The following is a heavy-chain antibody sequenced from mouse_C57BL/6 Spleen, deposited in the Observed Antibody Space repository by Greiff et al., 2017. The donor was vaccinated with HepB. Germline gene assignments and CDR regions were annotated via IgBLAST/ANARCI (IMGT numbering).Heavy chain of an antibody. CDR3: ARGYYGSHWYFDV. Sequence: EVQLVESGGDLVKPGGSLKLSCAASGFTFSSYGMSWVRQTPDKRLEWVATISSGGSYTYYPDSVKGRFTISRDNAKNTLYLQMSSLKSEDTAMYYCARGYYGSHWYFDVWGTGTTVTVSS. CDR1: GFTFSSYG. CDR2: ISSGGSYT. V-gene: IGHV5-6*01. D-gene: IGHD1-1*01. J-gene: IGHJ1*03.